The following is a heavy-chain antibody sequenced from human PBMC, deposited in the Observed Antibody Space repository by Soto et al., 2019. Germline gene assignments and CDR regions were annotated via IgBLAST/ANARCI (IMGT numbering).Heavy chain of an antibody. CDR3: ARSVAPYYFDY. Sequence: ASVKVSCKASGYTFTSYAMHWVLQAPGQRLEWMGWINAGNGNTKYSQKFQGRVTITRDTSASTAYMELSSLRSEDTAVYYCARSVAPYYFDYWGQGTLVTVSS. J-gene: IGHJ4*02. CDR2: INAGNGNT. CDR1: GYTFTSYA. D-gene: IGHD2-15*01. V-gene: IGHV1-3*01.